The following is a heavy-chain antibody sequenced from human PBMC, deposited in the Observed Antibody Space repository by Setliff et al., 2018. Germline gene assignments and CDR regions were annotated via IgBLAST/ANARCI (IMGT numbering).Heavy chain of an antibody. CDR2: IYPADSDT. V-gene: IGHV5-51*01. Sequence: GESLKISCKGSGYTFTNYWIAWVRQMPGKGLEYMGIIYPADSDTTYSPSFQGQVTFSSDKSINTAYPHLSSLKASDTAMYYCAREHVSGHSEYWGQGTLVTVSS. CDR1: GYTFTNYW. CDR3: AREHVSGHSEY. D-gene: IGHD1-26*01. J-gene: IGHJ4*02.